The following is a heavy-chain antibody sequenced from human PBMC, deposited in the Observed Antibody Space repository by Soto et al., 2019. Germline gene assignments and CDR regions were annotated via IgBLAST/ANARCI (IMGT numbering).Heavy chain of an antibody. J-gene: IGHJ4*02. D-gene: IGHD3-9*01. CDR3: ATLTKYDILTGFYPC. CDR1: GFTVNSNY. Sequence: EVQLVESGGGLVQLGGSLRLSCTASGFTVNSNYMSWVRHAPGKGLEWVSVIYSDGSTYYADSVKGRFIISRDNSNNTLYFQMNSLRAEDTAVYYCATLTKYDILTGFYPCWGQGTLVTVSS. V-gene: IGHV3-66*01. CDR2: IYSDGST.